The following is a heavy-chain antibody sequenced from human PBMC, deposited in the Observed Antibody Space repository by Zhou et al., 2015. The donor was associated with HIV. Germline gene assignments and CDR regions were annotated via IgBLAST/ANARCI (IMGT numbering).Heavy chain of an antibody. D-gene: IGHD3-10*01. CDR1: GYTFTSYD. CDR3: ARVKMVRGVTTYYYYGMDV. CDR2: MNPNSGNT. V-gene: IGHV1-8*01. Sequence: QVQLVQSGAEVKKPGASVKVSCKASGYTFTSYDINWVRQATGQGLEWMGWMNPNSGNTGYAQKFQGRVTMTRNTSISTAYMELSSLRSEDTAVYYCARVKMVRGVTTYYYYGMDVWGQGTDGHRLL. J-gene: IGHJ6*02.